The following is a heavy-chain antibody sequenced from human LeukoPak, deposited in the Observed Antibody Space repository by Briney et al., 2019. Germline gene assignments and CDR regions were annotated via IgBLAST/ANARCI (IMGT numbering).Heavy chain of an antibody. CDR3: ARGPDYYYFDY. CDR2: IYDSGST. V-gene: IGHV4-39*07. CDR1: GGSIRSSYYY. D-gene: IGHD4/OR15-4a*01. J-gene: IGHJ4*02. Sequence: SETLSLTCTVSGGSIRSSYYYWGWIRQPPGKGLEWIGSIYDSGSTYYNPSLKSRVTISVDTSKNQFSLKLSSVTAADTAVYYCARGPDYYYFDYWGQGTLVTVSS.